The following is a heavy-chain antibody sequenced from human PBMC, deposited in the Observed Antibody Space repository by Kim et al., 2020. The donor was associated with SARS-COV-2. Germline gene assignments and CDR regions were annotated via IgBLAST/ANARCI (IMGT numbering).Heavy chain of an antibody. D-gene: IGHD3-10*01. CDR2: INHSGST. Sequence: SETLSLTCAVYGGSFSGYYWSWIRQPPGKGLEWIGEINHSGSTNYNPSLKSRVTISVDTSKNQFSLKLSSMTAADTAVYYCARGVMAYYYGSGSYRWDYWGQGTLVTVSS. J-gene: IGHJ4*02. V-gene: IGHV4-34*01. CDR3: ARGVMAYYYGSGSYRWDY. CDR1: GGSFSGYY.